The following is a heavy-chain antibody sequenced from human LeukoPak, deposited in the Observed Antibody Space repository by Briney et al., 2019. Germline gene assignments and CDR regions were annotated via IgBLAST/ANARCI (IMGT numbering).Heavy chain of an antibody. Sequence: GGSLRLSCAASGFTFSSYGMHWVRQAPGKGLEWVAFIRYDGSNKYYADSVKGLFTISRDNSKNTLYLQMNSLRAEDTAVYYCAKVGGDIVVVVAATPDAFDIWGQGTMVTVSS. CDR1: GFTFSSYG. V-gene: IGHV3-30*02. J-gene: IGHJ3*02. D-gene: IGHD2-15*01. CDR2: IRYDGSNK. CDR3: AKVGGDIVVVVAATPDAFDI.